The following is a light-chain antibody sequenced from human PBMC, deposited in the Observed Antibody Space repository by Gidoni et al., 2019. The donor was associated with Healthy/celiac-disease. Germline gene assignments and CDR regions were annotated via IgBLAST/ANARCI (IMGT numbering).Light chain of an antibody. CDR1: QSVSSY. CDR3: QQRSNWPLT. Sequence: EIVLTQSPATLSVSPGERATLSCRASQSVSSYLAWYQQKPGQAPRLLIYDASNRATGIPARFSGSGSGTDFTLTISSLEPEDFAVYYCQQRSNWPLTFGGGTKVEIQ. CDR2: DAS. J-gene: IGKJ4*01. V-gene: IGKV3-11*01.